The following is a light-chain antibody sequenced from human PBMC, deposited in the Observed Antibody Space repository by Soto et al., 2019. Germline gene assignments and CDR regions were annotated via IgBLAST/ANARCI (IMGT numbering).Light chain of an antibody. CDR2: GGL. CDR1: QSVTSTY. CDR3: HQFDSSRVYS. Sequence: EIVLTQSPVTLSLSPGERATLSCTASQSVTSTYLAWYQQKRGQSPRLIIYGGLTRASDFPHRFSGGGSGTDFAIILRRVEPEDSAVYYCYCHQFDSSRVYSFGPGTKLEI. V-gene: IGKV3-20*01. J-gene: IGKJ2*03.